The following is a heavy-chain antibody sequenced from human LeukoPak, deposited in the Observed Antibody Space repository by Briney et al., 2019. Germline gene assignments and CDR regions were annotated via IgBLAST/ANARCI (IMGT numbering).Heavy chain of an antibody. CDR3: ARANALYCSSTSCLFDY. V-gene: IGHV1-2*02. Sequence: GASVKVSCKASGYTFTGYYMHWVRRAPGQGLEWMAWINPNSGGTYHAQNFHDRITMTRDTSISTAYMELSRLRSDDTAIYYCARANALYCSSTSCLFDYWGQGTLVTVSS. CDR1: GYTFTGYY. J-gene: IGHJ4*02. CDR2: INPNSGGT. D-gene: IGHD2-2*01.